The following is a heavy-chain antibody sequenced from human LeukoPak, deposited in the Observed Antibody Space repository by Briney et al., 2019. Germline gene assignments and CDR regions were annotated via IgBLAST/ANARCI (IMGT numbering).Heavy chain of an antibody. CDR3: AGEDNSSGYRPFDI. Sequence: GASVKVSCKASGFTFTSSAVQWVRQAPGQGLEWMGRINPNNGGTNYAQKFQGRVTMTRDMSMSTAYMELSRLRSVDTAVYYCAGEDNSSGYRPFDIWGQGTMVTVPS. D-gene: IGHD3-22*01. CDR1: GFTFTSSA. CDR2: INPNNGGT. V-gene: IGHV1-2*06. J-gene: IGHJ3*02.